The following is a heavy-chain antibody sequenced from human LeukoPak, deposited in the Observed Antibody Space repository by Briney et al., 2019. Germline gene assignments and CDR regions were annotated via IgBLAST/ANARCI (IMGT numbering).Heavy chain of an antibody. CDR2: IYYSGST. Sequence: SETLSLTCTVSGGSISSSSYYWGWIRQPPGKGLEWIGSIYYSGSTYYNPSLKSRVTISVDTSKNQFSLKLSSVTAADTAVYYCARLSATLSGGFDYWGQGTLVTVSS. CDR3: ARLSATLSGGFDY. J-gene: IGHJ4*02. V-gene: IGHV4-39*01. CDR1: GGSISSSSYY. D-gene: IGHD5-24*01.